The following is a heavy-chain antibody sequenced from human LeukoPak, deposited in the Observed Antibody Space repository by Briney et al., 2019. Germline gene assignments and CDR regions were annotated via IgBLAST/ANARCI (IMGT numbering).Heavy chain of an antibody. CDR3: ARDRASWFGDVGPYYYGMDV. CDR2: ISSSSSYI. Sequence: GGSLRLSCAAPGFTFSSYSMNWVRQAPGKGLEWVSSISSSSSYIYYADSVKGRFTISRDNAKNSLYLQMNSLRAEDTAVYYCARDRASWFGDVGPYYYGMDVWGQGTTVTVSS. CDR1: GFTFSSYS. V-gene: IGHV3-21*01. J-gene: IGHJ6*02. D-gene: IGHD3-10*01.